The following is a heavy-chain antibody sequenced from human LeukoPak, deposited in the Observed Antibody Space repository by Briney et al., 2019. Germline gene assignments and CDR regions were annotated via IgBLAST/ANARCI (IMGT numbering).Heavy chain of an antibody. Sequence: PSETLSLTCTVSGGSISSSNYYWGWIRQPPGKGLEWIGTIYYSGTTYYNPSLESRVTIFEDTSKSQFSLMLTSVTAADTAVYYCARQISDYYYYYMDVWGKGTTVTVSS. CDR2: IYYSGTT. D-gene: IGHD2-15*01. V-gene: IGHV4-39*01. CDR1: GGSISSSNYY. CDR3: ARQISDYYYYYMDV. J-gene: IGHJ6*03.